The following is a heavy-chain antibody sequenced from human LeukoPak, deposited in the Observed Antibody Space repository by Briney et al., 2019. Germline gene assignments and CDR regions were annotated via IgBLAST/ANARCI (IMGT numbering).Heavy chain of an antibody. CDR1: GFTFSSHS. CDR2: ISSSYNTI. Sequence: GGSLRLSCVASGFTFSSHSMNWVRQAPGKGLEWVSYISSSYNTIYYTDSVQGRFTISRDNAKNSLSLQMNSLRAEDTAIYYCARATSDSSGYPVSDFWGQGTLVTVSS. V-gene: IGHV3-48*04. D-gene: IGHD3-22*01. J-gene: IGHJ1*01. CDR3: ARATSDSSGYPVSDF.